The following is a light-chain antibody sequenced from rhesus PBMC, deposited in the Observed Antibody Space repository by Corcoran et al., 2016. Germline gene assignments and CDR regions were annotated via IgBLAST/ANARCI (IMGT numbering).Light chain of an antibody. Sequence: DIQMTQSPSSLSASVGDKVTITCQASQSISSWLAWYQQKPGKAPKPLIYKASSLESGVPSRLPGSGSGTDFNLTISSLTPENFATYYCQQYNSAPRTFGQGTKVEIK. V-gene: IGKV1-16*01. CDR1: QSISSW. CDR2: KAS. CDR3: QQYNSAPRT. J-gene: IGKJ1*01.